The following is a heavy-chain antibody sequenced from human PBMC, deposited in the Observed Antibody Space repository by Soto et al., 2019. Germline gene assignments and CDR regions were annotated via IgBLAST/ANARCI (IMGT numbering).Heavy chain of an antibody. CDR3: AKDDGSTWSMFYSYYGVDV. V-gene: IGHV3-30*18. CDR1: GFTFSNYG. Sequence: SLSLSCTASGFTFSNYGIHWVRQAPGKGLEWVAVISYDGSSKDYADSVKGRFTISRDNSKNTLYLQMNSLRIEDTAVYYCAKDDGSTWSMFYSYYGVDVWGQGTTVTVSS. CDR2: ISYDGSSK. D-gene: IGHD6-13*01. J-gene: IGHJ6*02.